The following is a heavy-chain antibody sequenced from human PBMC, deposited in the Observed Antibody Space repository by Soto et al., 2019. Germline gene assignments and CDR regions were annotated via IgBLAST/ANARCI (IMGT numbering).Heavy chain of an antibody. CDR1: GDSISSSTYY. CDR2: IYYSGTT. Sequence: SETLSLTCTVSGDSISSSTYYWGWIRQPPGKGLEWIGRIYYSGTTYYNPSLESRVTISVDTSKNQFSLKLSSVTAADTAVYYCARHVAQYYDILTGYYKGVGMDVWGQGTPVTVSS. J-gene: IGHJ6*02. V-gene: IGHV4-39*01. CDR3: ARHVAQYYDILTGYYKGVGMDV. D-gene: IGHD3-9*01.